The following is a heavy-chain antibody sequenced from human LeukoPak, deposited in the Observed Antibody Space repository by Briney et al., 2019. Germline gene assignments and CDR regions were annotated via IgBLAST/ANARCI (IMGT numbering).Heavy chain of an antibody. CDR2: IRYDGSNK. CDR3: ARDRLEMATTCFDY. Sequence: GGSLRLSCAASGFTFSSYGMHWVRQAPGKGLEWVAFIRYDGSNKYYADSVKGRFTISRDNSKNTLYLQMNSLRAEDTAVYYCARDRLEMATTCFDYWGQGTLVTVSS. CDR1: GFTFSSYG. V-gene: IGHV3-30*02. J-gene: IGHJ4*02. D-gene: IGHD5-24*01.